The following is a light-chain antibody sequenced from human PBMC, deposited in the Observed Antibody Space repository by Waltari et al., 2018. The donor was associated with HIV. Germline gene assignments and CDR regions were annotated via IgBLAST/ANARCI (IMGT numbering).Light chain of an antibody. CDR2: AAS. CDR1: QSISSY. CDR3: QQSYSTPFT. V-gene: IGKV1-39*01. J-gene: IGKJ3*01. Sequence: DIQMTQSPSSLSASVGDRVTITCRASQSISSYLNWYQQKPGKAPKFLIYAASSLPSGVPSRFSGSGSGTDFTLTISSLQPEDFATYYCQQSYSTPFTFGPGTKVDIK.